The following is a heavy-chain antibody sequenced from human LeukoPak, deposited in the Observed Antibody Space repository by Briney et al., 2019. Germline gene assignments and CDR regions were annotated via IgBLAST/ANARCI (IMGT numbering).Heavy chain of an antibody. D-gene: IGHD4-17*01. CDR2: IRSKVYGGTT. J-gene: IGHJ4*02. CDR3: ARQIRTTTDYLDY. V-gene: IGHV3-49*04. CDR1: GFTFSSYA. Sequence: PGGSLRLSCAASGFTFSSYAMSWVRQAPGKGLEWVGFIRSKVYGGTTEYAASVKGRFTISRDDSKSIAYLQMNSLKTEDTAVYYCARQIRTTTDYLDYWGQGTLVTVSS.